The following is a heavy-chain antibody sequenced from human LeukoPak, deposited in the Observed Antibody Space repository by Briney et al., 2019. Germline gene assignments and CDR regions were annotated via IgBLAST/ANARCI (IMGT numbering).Heavy chain of an antibody. D-gene: IGHD5-12*01. Sequence: GGSLRLSCAASRFTFSSYALSWVRQAPGKGLEWVSVISGSGETTHYADSVKGRFTISRDNSKNTLYLQMNSLRAEDTAVYYCATLPEWLRFASGWIDYWGQGTLVTVSS. V-gene: IGHV3-23*01. CDR1: RFTFSSYA. CDR2: ISGSGETT. CDR3: ATLPEWLRFASGWIDY. J-gene: IGHJ4*02.